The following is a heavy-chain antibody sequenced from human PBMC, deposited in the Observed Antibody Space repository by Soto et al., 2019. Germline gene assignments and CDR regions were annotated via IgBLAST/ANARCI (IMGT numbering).Heavy chain of an antibody. Sequence: LRLSCSASGFTFSSYAMHWVRQAPGKGLEYVSAISSNGGSTYYADSVKGRFTISRDNSKNTLYLQMSSLRAEDTAVYYCVNGYCSGGSCYSKQAAYYYYGMDVWGQGTTVTVSS. CDR2: ISSNGGST. J-gene: IGHJ6*02. V-gene: IGHV3-64D*06. CDR1: GFTFSSYA. D-gene: IGHD2-15*01. CDR3: VNGYCSGGSCYSKQAAYYYYGMDV.